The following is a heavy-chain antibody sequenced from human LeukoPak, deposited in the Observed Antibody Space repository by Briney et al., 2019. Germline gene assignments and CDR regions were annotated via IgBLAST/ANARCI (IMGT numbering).Heavy chain of an antibody. D-gene: IGHD5-18*01. J-gene: IGHJ4*02. CDR3: ARDLSGIAGYTYGRGTDY. CDR1: GFTFSSYW. Sequence: GGSLRLSCAASGFTFSSYWMHWVRQAPGKGLVWVSRINSDGSSTSYADSVKGRFTISRDNAKNTLYLQMNSLRAEDTAVYYCARDLSGIAGYTYGRGTDYWGQGTLVTVSS. CDR2: INSDGSST. V-gene: IGHV3-74*01.